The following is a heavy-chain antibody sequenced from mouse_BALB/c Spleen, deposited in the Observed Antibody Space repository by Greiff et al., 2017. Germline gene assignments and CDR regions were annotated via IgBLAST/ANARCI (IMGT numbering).Heavy chain of an antibody. J-gene: IGHJ4*01. CDR2: ISDGGSYT. D-gene: IGHD1-2*01. CDR3: ARGIHYYGYDYAMDY. V-gene: IGHV5-4*02. CDR1: GFTFSDYY. Sequence: EVHLVESGGGLVKPGGSLKLSCAASGFTFSDYYMYWVRQTPEKRLEWVATISDGGSYTYYPDSVKGRFTISRDNAKNNLYLQMSSLKSEDTAMYYCARGIHYYGYDYAMDYWGQGTSVTVSS.